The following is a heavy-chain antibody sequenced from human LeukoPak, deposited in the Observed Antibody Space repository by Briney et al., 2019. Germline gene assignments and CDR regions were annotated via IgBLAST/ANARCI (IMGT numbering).Heavy chain of an antibody. D-gene: IGHD6-13*01. Sequence: ASVNVSCKVSGYTLTELSMHWVRQAPGKGLEWEGGFDPEDGETIYAQKVQGRVTMTEDTSTDTAYMELSSLRSEDTAVYYCATSGLIAATAPHFDYWGQGTLVTVSS. CDR2: FDPEDGET. V-gene: IGHV1-24*01. J-gene: IGHJ4*02. CDR3: ATSGLIAATAPHFDY. CDR1: GYTLTELS.